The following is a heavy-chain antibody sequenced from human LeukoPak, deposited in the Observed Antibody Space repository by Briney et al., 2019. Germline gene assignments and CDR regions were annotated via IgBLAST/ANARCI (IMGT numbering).Heavy chain of an antibody. CDR2: INHSGST. V-gene: IGHV4-34*01. D-gene: IGHD1-1*01. CDR1: GGSFSGYY. J-gene: IGHJ5*02. Sequence: SETLSLTCAVYGGSFSGYYWSWIRQPPGKGLEWIGEINHSGSTNYNPSLKSRVTISVDTSKNQFSLKLSSVTAADTAVYYCANIPYNWNDGGWFDPWGQGTLVTVSS. CDR3: ANIPYNWNDGGWFDP.